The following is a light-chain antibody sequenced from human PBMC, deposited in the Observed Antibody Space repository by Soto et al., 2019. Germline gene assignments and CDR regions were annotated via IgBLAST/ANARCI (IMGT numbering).Light chain of an antibody. CDR1: QTISSW. J-gene: IGKJ1*01. CDR2: KAS. V-gene: IGKV1-5*03. CDR3: QHYNSYSEA. Sequence: DIQMTQSPSTLSGSVGDRVTITCRASQTISSWLAWYQQKPGKAPKLLIYKASNLKSGVPSRFSGSGSGTEFTLTISSLQPDYFATYYCQHYNSYSEAFGQGTKVELK.